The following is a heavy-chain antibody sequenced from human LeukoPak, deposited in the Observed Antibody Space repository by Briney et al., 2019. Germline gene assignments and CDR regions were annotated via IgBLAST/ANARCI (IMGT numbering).Heavy chain of an antibody. CDR1: GYTFTGYY. CDR3: ARAPKTTVTTFAPDY. V-gene: IGHV1-2*02. Sequence: ASVKVSCKASGYTFTGYYMHWVRQAPGQGLEWMGWINPNSGGTNYAQKLQGRVIMTTDTSTSTAYMELRSLRSDDTAVYYCARAPKTTVTTFAPDYWGQGTLVTVSS. CDR2: INPNSGGT. D-gene: IGHD4-17*01. J-gene: IGHJ4*02.